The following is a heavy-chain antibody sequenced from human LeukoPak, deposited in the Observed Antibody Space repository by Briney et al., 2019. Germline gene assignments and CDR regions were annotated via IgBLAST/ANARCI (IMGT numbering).Heavy chain of an antibody. CDR2: ISYDGSNK. D-gene: IGHD6-19*01. CDR3: ASLAVAGYSSGWYYFDY. J-gene: IGHJ4*02. V-gene: IGHV3-30*04. CDR1: GFTFSSYA. Sequence: PGGSLRLSCAASGFTFSSYAMHWVRQAPGKGLEWVAVISYDGSNKYYADSVKGRFTISRDNAKNSLYLQMNSLRAEDTAVYYCASLAVAGYSSGWYYFDYWGQGTLVTVSS.